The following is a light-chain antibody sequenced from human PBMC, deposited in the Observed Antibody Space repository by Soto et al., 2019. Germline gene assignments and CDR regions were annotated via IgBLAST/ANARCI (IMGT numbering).Light chain of an antibody. V-gene: IGLV2-14*01. J-gene: IGLJ2*01. CDR3: SSYTYSSDVV. CDR1: SSDVGGYNY. CDR2: DVS. Sequence: QSVLTQPASVSGSPGQSITISCTGTSSDVGGYNYVSWYQQHPGKAPKLIIYDVSNRPSGVSNRFSGSKSGNTASLTISGLQAEDEADYYCSSYTYSSDVVFGGGTKLTVL.